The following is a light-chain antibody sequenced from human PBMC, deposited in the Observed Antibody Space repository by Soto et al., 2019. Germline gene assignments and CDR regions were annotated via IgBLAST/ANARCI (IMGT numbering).Light chain of an antibody. V-gene: IGKV1-27*01. CDR3: QKHNGAPFT. CDR1: QDINNC. Sequence: DIQVTQSPSSLSASVGDRVTITCRASQDINNCLAWYQQKPGLVPKVLISSASTLESAVSSRFGGSGSGTEFTLTISSLQPEDVATYYGQKHNGAPFTFGPGTKVEIK. J-gene: IGKJ3*01. CDR2: SAS.